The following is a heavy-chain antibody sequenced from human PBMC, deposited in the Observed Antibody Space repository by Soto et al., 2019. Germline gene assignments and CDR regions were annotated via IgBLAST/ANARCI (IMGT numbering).Heavy chain of an antibody. CDR3: ASVDVLCDGGRCYWVPLYV. J-gene: IGHJ6*04. CDR1: AFTVSSNY. V-gene: IGHV3-66*01. D-gene: IGHD2-15*01. CDR2: IQSGGPT. Sequence: EGSLRLSCAASAFTVSSNYMSWVRQAPGKGLKKVSLIQSGGPTYYADSMKGRFTISRDTSENTVHLQMDSLSAEDTAVYYCASVDVLCDGGRCYWVPLYVRGKGSTVTGSS.